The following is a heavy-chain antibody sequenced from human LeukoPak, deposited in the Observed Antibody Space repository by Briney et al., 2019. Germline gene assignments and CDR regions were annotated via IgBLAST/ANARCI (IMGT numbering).Heavy chain of an antibody. J-gene: IGHJ4*02. Sequence: ASVKVSCKASGYTFNGYYKHWVRQAPGQGLEWMGWINPNSGGTNYAQKFQGRVTMTRDTSISTAYMELSRLRSDDTAVYYCARRSEGLLRSFDYWGQGTLVTVSS. CDR3: ARRSEGLLRSFDY. V-gene: IGHV1-2*02. CDR2: INPNSGGT. CDR1: GYTFNGYY. D-gene: IGHD3-3*01.